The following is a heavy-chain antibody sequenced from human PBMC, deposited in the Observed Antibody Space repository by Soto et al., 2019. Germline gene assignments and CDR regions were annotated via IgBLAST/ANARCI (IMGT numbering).Heavy chain of an antibody. CDR3: ATDGPSNSGNLYAFDI. V-gene: IGHV1-18*04. CDR2: VTPYKADT. J-gene: IGHJ3*02. D-gene: IGHD5-12*01. Sequence: ASVKVSCKASGYTLTNYGVTWVRQAPGQGLEWLGRVTPYKADTNSAQNLQGRVTMATDTSTNTAYLELRSLRSDDAAVYFCATDGPSNSGNLYAFDIWGQGTMVTVSS. CDR1: GYTLTNYG.